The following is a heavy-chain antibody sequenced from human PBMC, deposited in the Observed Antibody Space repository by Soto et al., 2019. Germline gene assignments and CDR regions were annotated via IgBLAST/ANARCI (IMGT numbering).Heavy chain of an antibody. Sequence: QITLKESGPTLVKPTQTLTLTCTFSGFSLSSNGVGVGWIRQPPGKALEWLALIYWDDSQHYSPSLKSRLTITKDTSRNQVVLTMTNMDPVDTATYYCAKKGGGDYILGYWGQGTLVTVSS. J-gene: IGHJ4*02. D-gene: IGHD4-17*01. CDR1: GFSLSSNGVG. V-gene: IGHV2-5*02. CDR3: AKKGGGDYILGY. CDR2: IYWDDSQ.